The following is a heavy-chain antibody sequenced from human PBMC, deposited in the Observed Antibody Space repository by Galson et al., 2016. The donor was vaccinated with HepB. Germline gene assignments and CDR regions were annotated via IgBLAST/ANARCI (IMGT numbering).Heavy chain of an antibody. D-gene: IGHD3-16*01. CDR2: INPGDGKA. J-gene: IGHJ5*02. V-gene: IGHV1-3*01. CDR1: GYSFTSNI. Sequence: SVKVSCKASGYSFTSNIVHWVRQAPGRGLEWMGWINPGDGKARYSQSLPGRLTITRETSANTVYMELSGLTSEDTAVYYCARDLGTSNWWGWFDPWGQGTLVTVSS. CDR3: ARDLGTSNWWGWFDP.